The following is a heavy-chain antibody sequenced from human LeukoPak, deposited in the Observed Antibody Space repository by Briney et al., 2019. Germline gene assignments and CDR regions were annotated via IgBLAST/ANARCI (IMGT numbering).Heavy chain of an antibody. V-gene: IGHV4-39*01. CDR3: ARLGYCSGGTCYSNYDYYYMDV. J-gene: IGHJ6*03. Sequence: SETLSLTCTVSGGSISSSSYYWGWIRQPPGKGLEWIGSIYYSGSTYYNPSLKSRVTISVDTSKNQFSLKLSSVTAADTAVYYCARLGYCSGGTCYSNYDYYYMDVWGKGTTVTISS. CDR1: GGSISSSSYY. CDR2: IYYSGST. D-gene: IGHD2-15*01.